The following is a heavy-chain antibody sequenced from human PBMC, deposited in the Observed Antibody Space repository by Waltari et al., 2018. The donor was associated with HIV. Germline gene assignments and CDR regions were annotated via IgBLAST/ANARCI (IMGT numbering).Heavy chain of an antibody. CDR2: IYSTGTT. Sequence: QLQLQESGPGLVRPSETLAPTCSVSGGSIRSPGHYWGWLRQSSGKGLEWVGSIYSTGTTYYSPSLKNRLTMSVDATKGQFSLTLKSVTAADTAIYYCARGTIESGVTAGFGFWGQGTLVAVSS. V-gene: IGHV4-39*01. CDR1: GGSIRSPGHY. D-gene: IGHD2-21*02. CDR3: ARGTIESGVTAGFGF. J-gene: IGHJ4*02.